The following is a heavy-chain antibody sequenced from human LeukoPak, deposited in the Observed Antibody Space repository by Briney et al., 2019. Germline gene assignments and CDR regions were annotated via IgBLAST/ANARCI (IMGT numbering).Heavy chain of an antibody. Sequence: SETLSLTCTVSGGSINNYYWSWIRQPPGKGLEYIGYIYPSGSTNYSPSLKSRVTISVDTSKNHFSLKLSSVTAADTAVYYCASHQAYDGFDIWGQGTMVTVSS. CDR3: ASHQAYDGFDI. J-gene: IGHJ3*02. CDR2: IYPSGST. V-gene: IGHV4-4*09. CDR1: GGSINNYY.